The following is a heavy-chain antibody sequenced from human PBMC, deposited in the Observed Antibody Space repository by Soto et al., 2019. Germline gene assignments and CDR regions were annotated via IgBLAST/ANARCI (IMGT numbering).Heavy chain of an antibody. CDR2: IWYDGSNK. Sequence: PVGSLRLSCAASGFTFSSYGMHWVRQAPCKGLEWVAVIWYDGSNKYYADSVKGRFTISRDNSKNTLYLQMNSLRAEDTAVYYCARGFTYYYDSSGPADAFDIWGQGIMVTV. CDR3: ARGFTYYYDSSGPADAFDI. CDR1: GFTFSSYG. V-gene: IGHV3-33*01. D-gene: IGHD3-22*01. J-gene: IGHJ3*02.